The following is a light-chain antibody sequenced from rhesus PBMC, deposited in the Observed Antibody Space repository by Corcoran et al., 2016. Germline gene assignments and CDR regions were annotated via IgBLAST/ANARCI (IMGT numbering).Light chain of an antibody. V-gene: IGKV1S12*01. CDR2: AAS. J-gene: IGKJ4*01. CDR1: QNIYSN. Sequence: DIQMTQSPSALSASVGDRVTISCRASQNIYSNLAWYQQKPGKAPKLLIYAASSLQTGIPSRFRGSGSGTDFTRTISSLQPEDSAAYYCQHYYDNPLTFGGGTKVELK. CDR3: QHYYDNPLT.